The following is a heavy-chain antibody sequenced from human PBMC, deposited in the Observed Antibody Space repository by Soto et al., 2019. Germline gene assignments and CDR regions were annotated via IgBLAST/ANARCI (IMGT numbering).Heavy chain of an antibody. CDR3: ARGASGCISTSCYARWFDP. V-gene: IGHV4-34*01. CDR2: INHSGST. CDR1: GGSFSGYY. J-gene: IGHJ5*02. Sequence: QVQLQQWGAGLLKPSETLSLTCAVYGGSFSGYYWSWIRQPPGKGLEWIGEINHSGSTNYNPSLKSRVTISVDTSKNQFSLKLSSVTAADTAVYYCARGASGCISTSCYARWFDPWGQGTLVTVSS. D-gene: IGHD2-2*01.